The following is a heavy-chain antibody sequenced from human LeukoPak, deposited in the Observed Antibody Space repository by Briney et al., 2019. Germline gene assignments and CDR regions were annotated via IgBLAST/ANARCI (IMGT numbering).Heavy chain of an antibody. CDR3: ARAPDSSGYYYYFDY. Sequence: ASVKVSCKASGGTFSSYAISWVRQAPGQGLEWMGGIIPIFGTANYAQKFQGRVTITADESTSTAYMELSSLRSEDTAVYYSARAPDSSGYYYYFDYWGQGTLVTVPS. CDR2: IIPIFGTA. D-gene: IGHD3-22*01. CDR1: GGTFSSYA. V-gene: IGHV1-69*13. J-gene: IGHJ4*02.